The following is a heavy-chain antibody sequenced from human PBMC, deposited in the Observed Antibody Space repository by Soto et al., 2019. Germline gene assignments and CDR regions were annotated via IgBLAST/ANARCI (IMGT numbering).Heavy chain of an antibody. V-gene: IGHV4-39*01. D-gene: IGHD4-17*01. J-gene: IGHJ5*02. CDR3: ARLLSDYGGSTGGFDP. Sequence: QLQLQESGPGLVKPSETLSLTCTVSGGSISSSSYYWGWIRQPPGKGLEWIGSIYYSGSTYYNPSLKSRVTISVDTSKNQFSLKLSSVTAADTAVYYCARLLSDYGGSTGGFDPWGQGTLVTVSS. CDR1: GGSISSSSYY. CDR2: IYYSGST.